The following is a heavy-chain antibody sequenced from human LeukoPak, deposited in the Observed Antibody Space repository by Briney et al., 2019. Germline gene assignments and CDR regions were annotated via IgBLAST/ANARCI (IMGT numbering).Heavy chain of an antibody. V-gene: IGHV4-59*01. Sequence: KPSETLSLTCTVTGGSISGYYWSWIRQPPGKGLEWIGYLYYSGSTNYNPSLKSRVTISVDTSKNQFSLKLSSVTAADTAVYYCARDKDSAYGSGSYLSWGQGTLVTVSS. D-gene: IGHD3-10*01. J-gene: IGHJ5*02. CDR1: GGSISGYY. CDR3: ARDKDSAYGSGSYLS. CDR2: LYYSGST.